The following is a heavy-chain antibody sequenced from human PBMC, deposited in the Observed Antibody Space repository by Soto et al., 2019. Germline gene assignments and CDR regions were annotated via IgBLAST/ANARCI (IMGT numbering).Heavy chain of an antibody. Sequence: QVPLVESGGCVVQPGRSLRLSCAASGFTFSSYGMHWVRQAPGKGLEWVAVISYDGSNKYYADSVKGRFTISRDNSKNTLYLQMHSLIAEETAVYYCTKGQYRDGSNYGDYWGQGTLVTVAA. V-gene: IGHV3-30*18. D-gene: IGHD5-12*01. CDR1: GFTFSSYG. CDR2: ISYDGSNK. CDR3: TKGQYRDGSNYGDY. J-gene: IGHJ4*02.